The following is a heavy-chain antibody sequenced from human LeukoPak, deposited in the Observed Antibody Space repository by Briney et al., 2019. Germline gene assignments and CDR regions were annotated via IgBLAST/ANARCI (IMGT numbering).Heavy chain of an antibody. CDR1: GSTFSSYS. J-gene: IGHJ4*02. D-gene: IGHD1-1*01. CDR3: ARAETIQTYFDY. V-gene: IGHV3-21*01. CDR2: ISSSSSYI. Sequence: PGGSLRLSCAASGSTFSSYSMNWVRQAPGKGLEWVSSISSSSSYIYYADSVKGRFTISRDNAENSLYLQMNSLRAEDTAVYYCARAETIQTYFDYWGQGTLVTVSS.